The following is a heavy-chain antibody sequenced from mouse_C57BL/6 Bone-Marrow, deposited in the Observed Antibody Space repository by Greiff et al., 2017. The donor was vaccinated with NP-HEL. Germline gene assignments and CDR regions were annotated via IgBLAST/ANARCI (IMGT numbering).Heavy chain of an antibody. CDR3: ARVWGDYDYYAMDY. CDR1: GYTFTSYG. J-gene: IGHJ4*01. V-gene: IGHV1-81*01. CDR2: IYPRSGNT. Sequence: QVHVKQSGAELARPGASVKLSCKASGYTFTSYGISWVKQRTGQGLEWIGEIYPRSGNTYYNEKFKGKATLTADKSSSTAYMELRSLTSEDSAVYCCARVWGDYDYYAMDYWGQGTSVTVSS. D-gene: IGHD2-4*01.